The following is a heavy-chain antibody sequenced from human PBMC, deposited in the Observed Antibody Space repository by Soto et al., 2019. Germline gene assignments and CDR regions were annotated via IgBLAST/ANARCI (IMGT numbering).Heavy chain of an antibody. Sequence: PSETLSLTCTVSGGSISSYYWSWIRQPPGKGLEWIGYIYYSGSTNYNPSLKSRVTISVDTSKNQFSLKLSSVTAADTAVYYCARVKGGGQITFGGVIVRFDAFDIWGQGTMVTVS. D-gene: IGHD3-16*02. CDR1: GGSISSYY. CDR2: IYYSGST. J-gene: IGHJ3*02. CDR3: ARVKGGGQITFGGVIVRFDAFDI. V-gene: IGHV4-59*01.